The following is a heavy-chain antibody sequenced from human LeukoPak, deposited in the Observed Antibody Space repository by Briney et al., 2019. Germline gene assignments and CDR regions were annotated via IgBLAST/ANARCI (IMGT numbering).Heavy chain of an antibody. J-gene: IGHJ4*02. CDR1: GGSIRRYY. Sequence: SQTLSLTCTVSGGSIRRYYWSWVRQPPRQGLEWIGYIYYSGSTNYNPSLKSRVTISVDTSENQFSLKLSSVTAADTAVYYCARIYCTNGVCYYFDYWGQGTLVTVSS. CDR3: ARIYCTNGVCYYFDY. D-gene: IGHD2-8*01. CDR2: IYYSGST. V-gene: IGHV4-59*01.